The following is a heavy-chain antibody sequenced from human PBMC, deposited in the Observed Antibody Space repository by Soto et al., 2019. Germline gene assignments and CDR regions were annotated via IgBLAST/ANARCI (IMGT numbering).Heavy chain of an antibody. V-gene: IGHV3-23*01. D-gene: IGHD3-22*01. CDR3: AKVVQDAYYYDSSGYYHNWFDP. CDR2: ISSSGSTI. J-gene: IGHJ5*02. CDR1: GFTFTNYA. Sequence: GGSLRLSCAASGFTFTNYAMSWVRQAPGKGLEWVSYISSSGSTIYYADSVKGRFTISRDNSKNTLYLQMNSLRAEDTAVYYCAKVVQDAYYYDSSGYYHNWFDPWGQGTLVTVSS.